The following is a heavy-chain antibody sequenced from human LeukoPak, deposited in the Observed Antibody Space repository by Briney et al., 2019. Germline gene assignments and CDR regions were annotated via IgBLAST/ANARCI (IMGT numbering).Heavy chain of an antibody. Sequence: GASVKVSCKASGYTFTDYYVHWVRQAPGQGLEWMGCINPNSGGTNYAQKFQGRVTMTRDTSISTAYMELSRLRSDDTAVYYCARDSSGWSDYWGQGTLVTVSS. CDR3: ARDSSGWSDY. J-gene: IGHJ4*02. V-gene: IGHV1-2*02. D-gene: IGHD6-19*01. CDR2: INPNSGGT. CDR1: GYTFTDYY.